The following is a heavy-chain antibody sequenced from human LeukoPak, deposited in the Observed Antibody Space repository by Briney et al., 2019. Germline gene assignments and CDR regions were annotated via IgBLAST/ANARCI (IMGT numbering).Heavy chain of an antibody. D-gene: IGHD3-16*01. V-gene: IGHV3-23*01. Sequence: PGGSLRLSCAASGFTFSPYAMTWVRQAPGKGLEWVSAIISGSGGSTYYADSVRGRFTISRDNSKNTLYLQMHSLRAEDTAVYYCAKGGGAAHYYMDVWGKGTTVTVSS. CDR1: GFTFSPYA. CDR2: IISGSGGST. J-gene: IGHJ6*03. CDR3: AKGGGAAHYYMDV.